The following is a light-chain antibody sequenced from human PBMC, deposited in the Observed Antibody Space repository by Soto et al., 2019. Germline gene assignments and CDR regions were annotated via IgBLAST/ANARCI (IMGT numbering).Light chain of an antibody. V-gene: IGKV1-39*01. CDR3: QHSYNTPT. CDR1: QRIDSY. J-gene: IGKJ1*01. Sequence: DIQMTQSPSSLSASVGDRVTITCRASQRIDSYFNWYQQKPGKAPKLLIYAASSLQSGVPSRFSGRVSGADFTLTISSLQPDDSAIYDGQHSYNTPTFGQGTKVEIK. CDR2: AAS.